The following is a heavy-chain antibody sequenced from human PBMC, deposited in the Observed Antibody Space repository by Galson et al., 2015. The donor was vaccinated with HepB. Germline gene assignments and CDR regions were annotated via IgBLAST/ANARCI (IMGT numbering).Heavy chain of an antibody. Sequence: SLRLSCAASGFTFSSYGMHWVRQAPGKGLEWVAVISYDGSNKYYADSVKGRFTISRDNSKNTLYLQMNSLRAEDTAVYYCAKDSSVVVPAAMPPSYYYGMDVWGQGTTVTVSS. CDR1: GFTFSSYG. D-gene: IGHD2-2*01. J-gene: IGHJ6*02. CDR2: ISYDGSNK. CDR3: AKDSSVVVPAAMPPSYYYGMDV. V-gene: IGHV3-30*18.